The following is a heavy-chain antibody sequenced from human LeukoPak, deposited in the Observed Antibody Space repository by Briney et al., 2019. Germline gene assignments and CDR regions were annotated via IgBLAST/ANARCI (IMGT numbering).Heavy chain of an antibody. Sequence: ASVKVSCKASGYTFAGYYMHWVRQAPGQGLEWMGWINPNGGGTNYAQKFLGRVTMTRDMSISTGYMELSSLRSDDTAVYHCVRESTGDLSFDHWGQGTLVTVSS. D-gene: IGHD3-10*01. V-gene: IGHV1-2*02. J-gene: IGHJ4*02. CDR1: GYTFAGYY. CDR3: VRESTGDLSFDH. CDR2: INPNGGGT.